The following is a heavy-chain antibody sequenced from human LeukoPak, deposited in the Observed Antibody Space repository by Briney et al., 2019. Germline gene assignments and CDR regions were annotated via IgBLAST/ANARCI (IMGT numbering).Heavy chain of an antibody. J-gene: IGHJ4*02. CDR3: ARGPYSIPGFDY. Sequence: SETLSLTCSVSGGSIINSIYYWGWIRQPPGKGLEWIGSIHYSGSTHYNSSLKSRVTISVDTSKNQFSLKLSSVTAADTAVYYCARGPYSIPGFDYWGQGTLVTVSS. CDR1: GGSIINSIYY. D-gene: IGHD2-21*01. V-gene: IGHV4-39*01. CDR2: IHYSGST.